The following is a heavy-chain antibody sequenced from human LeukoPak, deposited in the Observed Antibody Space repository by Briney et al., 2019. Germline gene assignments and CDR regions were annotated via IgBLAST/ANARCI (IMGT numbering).Heavy chain of an antibody. V-gene: IGHV4-59*11. J-gene: IGHJ5*02. Sequence: SETLSLTCTVSGGSISSHYWSWIRQPPGKGLEWIGYIYYSGSTNYNPSLKSRVTISVDTSKNQFSLKLSSVTAADTAVYYCARTLSQLTYWFDPWGQGTLVTVSS. CDR3: ARTLSQLTYWFDP. CDR1: GGSISSHY. D-gene: IGHD6-6*01. CDR2: IYYSGST.